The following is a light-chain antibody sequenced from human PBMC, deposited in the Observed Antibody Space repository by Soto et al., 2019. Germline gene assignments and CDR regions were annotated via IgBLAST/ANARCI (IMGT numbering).Light chain of an antibody. CDR2: AAS. J-gene: IGKJ2*01. Sequence: DIQMPQSPSSLSASVGDRVTITCRASQATRHDLGWHQQKPGKAPKRLIYAASSLPSGVPPRFSGSGSGTEFTLTISILQPEDCGTYYCLQHNSYPYTLGQGTKLEIK. CDR1: QATRHD. CDR3: LQHNSYPYT. V-gene: IGKV1-17*01.